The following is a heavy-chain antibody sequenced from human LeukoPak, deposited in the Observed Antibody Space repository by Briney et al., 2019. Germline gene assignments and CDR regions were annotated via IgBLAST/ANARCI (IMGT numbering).Heavy chain of an antibody. J-gene: IGHJ3*01. D-gene: IGHD3-22*01. CDR1: GYSFINYW. CDR3: AIQYYDSSGYFQNDAFDV. CDR2: FYPLDSDT. Sequence: GESLKISCKGSGYSFINYWIGWVRPMPGKGLEWMGIFYPLDSDTRYSPSFQGQVTISADKSTSTAYLQWSSLKASDTAVYYCAIQYYDSSGYFQNDAFDVWGQGTMVTVSS. V-gene: IGHV5-51*01.